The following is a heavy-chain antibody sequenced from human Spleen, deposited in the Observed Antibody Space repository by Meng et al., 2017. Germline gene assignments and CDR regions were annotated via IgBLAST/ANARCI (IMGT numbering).Heavy chain of an antibody. D-gene: IGHD6-19*01. J-gene: IGHJ4*02. V-gene: IGHV3-11*05. CDR2: ISSRSSYI. Sequence: GESLKISCAASGFTFSDYYMSWIRQAPGKGLEWVSSISSRSSYIYYADSVKGRFTISRDNSKKTLYLQMNRLRAEDTAFYYCARGHKSGWYHYFDFWGQGTLVTVSS. CDR1: GFTFSDYY. CDR3: ARGHKSGWYHYFDF.